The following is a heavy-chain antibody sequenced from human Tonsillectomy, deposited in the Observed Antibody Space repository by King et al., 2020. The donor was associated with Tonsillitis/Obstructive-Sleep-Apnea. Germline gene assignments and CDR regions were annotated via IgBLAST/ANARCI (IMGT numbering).Heavy chain of an antibody. J-gene: IGHJ4*02. V-gene: IGHV4-4*02. CDR1: GGSISSSNW. D-gene: IGHD2-15*01. CDR3: ARNGYCSGGSCYDFDY. CDR2: ISHSGST. Sequence: QLQESGPGLVKPSGTLSLTCAVSGGSISSSNWGSWVRQPPGKGLEWIGEISHSGSTNDNPSLKSRVTISVEKSKNQFSLKLSSVTAADTAVYYCARNGYCSGGSCYDFDYWGQGTLVTVSS.